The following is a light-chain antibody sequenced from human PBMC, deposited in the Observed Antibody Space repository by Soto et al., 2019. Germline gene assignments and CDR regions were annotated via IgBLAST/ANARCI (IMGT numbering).Light chain of an antibody. J-gene: IGKJ3*01. CDR2: GAS. Sequence: EIVLTQSPGTLSLPPGERATLSCRASQSVTSSYLAWYQQRRGQAPRLLIYGASSRVTGIPDRFSGSGSGTDFALTISRLEPEDFAVYYCLQYGTSPSLFTFGPGTKVDLK. CDR3: LQYGTSPSLFT. V-gene: IGKV3-20*01. CDR1: QSVTSSY.